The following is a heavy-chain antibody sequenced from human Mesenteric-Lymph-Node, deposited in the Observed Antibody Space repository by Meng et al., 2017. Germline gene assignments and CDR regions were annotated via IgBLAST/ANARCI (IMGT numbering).Heavy chain of an antibody. J-gene: IGHJ4*02. Sequence: QVRGEESGPCLVSSSGTAAATSVGVGGSIWRTNWRGWVREPPGKGLEWLGAIFHTGSSRYSPSIKSGLIMSVDTSKNQLSLNLTSVTAADTAVYSCASLMTTYSYWGQGTLVTVSS. V-gene: IGHV4-4*02. CDR1: GGSIWRTNW. CDR2: IFHTGSS. CDR3: ASLMTTYSY. D-gene: IGHD4-11*01.